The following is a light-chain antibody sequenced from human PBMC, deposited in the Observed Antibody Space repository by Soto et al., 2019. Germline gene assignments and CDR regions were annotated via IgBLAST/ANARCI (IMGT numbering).Light chain of an antibody. CDR1: SSNIGAGYD. Sequence: QSVLTQPPSVSGAPGQRVTISCTGSSSNIGAGYDVHWYQQLPGTAPKLLIYGDNNRPSGVPDRFSGSKSDTSASLAITGLQAEDEADYYCQSYDSGLSVVVFGGVTKLTVL. CDR2: GDN. V-gene: IGLV1-40*01. CDR3: QSYDSGLSVVV. J-gene: IGLJ2*01.